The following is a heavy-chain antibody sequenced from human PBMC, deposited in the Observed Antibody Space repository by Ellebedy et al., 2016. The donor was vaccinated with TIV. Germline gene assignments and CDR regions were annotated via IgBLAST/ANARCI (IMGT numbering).Heavy chain of an antibody. Sequence: GGSLRLSSAASGFTFGSFAMHWVRQAPGKGLEWLSVISGDGVNTYSSASVKGRFTITGDNFKNTLFLQVNRLRAEDTAVYYCAKGSSSGFNYDRVGFQYWGQGTLVTVSS. CDR2: ISGDGVNT. CDR1: GFTFGSFA. V-gene: IGHV3-23*01. J-gene: IGHJ4*02. CDR3: AKGSSSGFNYDRVGFQY. D-gene: IGHD3-22*01.